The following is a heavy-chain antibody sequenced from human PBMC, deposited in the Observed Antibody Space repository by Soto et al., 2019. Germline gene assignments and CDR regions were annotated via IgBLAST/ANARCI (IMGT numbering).Heavy chain of an antibody. CDR3: ASEDFGKSPPP. CDR2: IIPILGIA. D-gene: IGHD3-10*01. CDR1: GVTFSSYT. V-gene: IGHV1-69*02. Sequence: SVKVSCKASGVTFSSYTISWVRQAPGQGLEWMGRIIPILGIANYAQKFQGRVTITADKSTSTAYMELSSLRSEDTAGYYCASEDFGKSPPPGGKGTTDPVSP. J-gene: IGHJ6*04.